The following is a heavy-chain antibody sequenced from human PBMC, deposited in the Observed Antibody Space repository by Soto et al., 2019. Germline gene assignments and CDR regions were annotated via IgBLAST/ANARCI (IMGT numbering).Heavy chain of an antibody. D-gene: IGHD5-12*01. J-gene: IGHJ4*02. CDR2: IIPIFGTA. CDR1: GGTFSSYA. CDR3: ARTVATNYGSDY. V-gene: IGHV1-69*13. Sequence: SVKVSGNASGGTFSSYAISWVRQAPGQGLEWMGGIIPIFGTANYAQKFQGRVTITADESTSTAYMELSSLRSEDTAVYYCARTVATNYGSDYWGQGTLVPVSS.